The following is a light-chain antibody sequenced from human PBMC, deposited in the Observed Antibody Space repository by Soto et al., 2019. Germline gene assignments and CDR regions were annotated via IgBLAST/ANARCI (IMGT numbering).Light chain of an antibody. CDR1: SDDVGSYNL. CDR2: EVS. J-gene: IGLJ2*01. CDR3: CSYAGTSNVV. V-gene: IGLV2-23*02. Sequence: QSALTQPASVSGSPGQSITISCTGTSDDVGSYNLVSWYQQHPGKAPKLMIYEVSQRPSGVSNRFSGSKSGNTASLTISGLQAEDEADYYCCSYAGTSNVVFGGGTKLTVL.